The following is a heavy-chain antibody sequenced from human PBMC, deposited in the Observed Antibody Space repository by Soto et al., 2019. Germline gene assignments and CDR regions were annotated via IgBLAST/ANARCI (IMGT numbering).Heavy chain of an antibody. CDR1: GFTFSSYW. V-gene: IGHV3-7*01. J-gene: IGHJ4*02. D-gene: IGHD2-15*01. Sequence: EVQLVESGGGLVQPGGSLRLSCAASGFTFSSYWMSWVRQAPGKGLEWVANIKQDGSEKYYVDSVKGRFTISRDNAKNSRYLQMNSLRAEDTAVYYCARDSCSGGSCYYFDYWGQGTLVTVSS. CDR2: IKQDGSEK. CDR3: ARDSCSGGSCYYFDY.